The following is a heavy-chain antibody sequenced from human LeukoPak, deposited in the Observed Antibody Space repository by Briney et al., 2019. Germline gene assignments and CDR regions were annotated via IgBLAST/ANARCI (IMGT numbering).Heavy chain of an antibody. Sequence: PGGSLRLSCAASGFTFRTYSMNWVRQAPGKGLEWVSYITSTSSTIYYADSMKGRFTISRDNAKNSLYLQMNSLRAEDTAVYYCARARVGYAFDIWGQGTMVTVSS. D-gene: IGHD1-26*01. CDR2: ITSTSSTI. CDR1: GFTFRTYS. V-gene: IGHV3-48*04. CDR3: ARARVGYAFDI. J-gene: IGHJ3*02.